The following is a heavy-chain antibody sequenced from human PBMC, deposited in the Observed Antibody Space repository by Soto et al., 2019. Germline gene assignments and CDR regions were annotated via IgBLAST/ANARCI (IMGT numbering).Heavy chain of an antibody. CDR3: ARLSRPDYYATSGFFKGNRFDP. J-gene: IGHJ5*02. CDR2: IIPIVETP. V-gene: IGHV1-69*01. CDR1: GGTFNSYD. Sequence: QVQLVQSGAEVKKPGSSMKVSCKASGGTFNSYDINWVRQAPGQGLEWMGGIIPIVETPKYAQKFQGRVTITAAQSTNTVNMELRSLRSEDTATYYWARLSRPDYYATSGFFKGNRFDPWGQGTLVTVSS. D-gene: IGHD3-22*01.